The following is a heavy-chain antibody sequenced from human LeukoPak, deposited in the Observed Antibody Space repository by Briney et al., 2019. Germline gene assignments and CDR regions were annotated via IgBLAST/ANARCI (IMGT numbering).Heavy chain of an antibody. CDR2: ISDSGANT. V-gene: IGHV3-23*01. D-gene: IGHD6-19*01. CDR1: GFTFSTYA. J-gene: IGHJ2*01. CDR3: AKSMTLQWRGFFDL. Sequence: GGSLRLSCAASGFTFSTYAMSWVRQAPGKGLEWVSTISDSGANTYYADSVRGRFTISRDNSKNTLYLQKNSLRADDAAIYYCAKSMTLQWRGFFDLWGRGTHVTVSS.